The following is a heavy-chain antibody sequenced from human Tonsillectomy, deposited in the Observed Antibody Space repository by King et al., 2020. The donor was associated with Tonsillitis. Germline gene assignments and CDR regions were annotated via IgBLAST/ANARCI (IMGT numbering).Heavy chain of an antibody. D-gene: IGHD3-10*01. CDR1: GFTFSTYW. CDR2: IKQDGSEK. Sequence: VQLVESGGGLVRPGGSLRLSCAASGFTFSTYWMNWVRQAPGKGLEWVANIKQDGSEKYYVDSVKGRFTISRDNAKRSLYLQMNSLRADDTAVYYCVGGGGFLSTSCGQGTLVSVSS. CDR3: VGGGGFLSTS. J-gene: IGHJ5*02. V-gene: IGHV3-7*01.